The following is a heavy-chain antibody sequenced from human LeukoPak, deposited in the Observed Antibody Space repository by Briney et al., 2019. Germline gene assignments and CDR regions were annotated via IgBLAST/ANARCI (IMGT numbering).Heavy chain of an antibody. CDR2: IYYSGST. J-gene: IGHJ4*02. CDR3: AREGSSWYGVRSFDY. D-gene: IGHD6-13*01. V-gene: IGHV4-31*03. Sequence: SQTLSLTCTVPGDSISSSGYYWSWIRQHPGKGLELIGYIYYSGSTYYNPSLKSRVTISVETSENEVSLKRRSMTAADTAVYYCAREGSSWYGVRSFDYWGQGTLVTVSS. CDR1: GDSISSSGYY.